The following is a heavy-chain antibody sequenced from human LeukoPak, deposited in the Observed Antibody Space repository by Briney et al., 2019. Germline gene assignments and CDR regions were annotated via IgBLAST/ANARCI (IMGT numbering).Heavy chain of an antibody. Sequence: GGSQRLSCGASGFTFSSYWMSWVRQAPGKGLEWVANVNQGGREKSYVDSVKGRFTISRDNAKKSLYLQMNSLRAEDTAVYYCARLRGDYYFDCWGQGTLVTVSS. CDR2: VNQGGREK. J-gene: IGHJ4*02. CDR1: GFTFSSYW. CDR3: ARLRGDYYFDC. V-gene: IGHV3-7*05. D-gene: IGHD3-16*01.